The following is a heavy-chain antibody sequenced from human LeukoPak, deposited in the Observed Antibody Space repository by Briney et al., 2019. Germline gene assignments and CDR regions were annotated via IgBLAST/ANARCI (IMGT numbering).Heavy chain of an antibody. CDR2: IRSKAYGGTT. CDR3: TRDPVYSSSWYWALYYYYGMDV. Sequence: PGGSLRLSCTASGFTFGDYAMSWVRQAPGKGLEWVGFIRSKAYGGTTEYAASVKGRFTISRDDSKSIAYLQMNSLKTKDTAVYYCTRDPVYSSSWYWALYYYYGMDVWGQGTTVTVSS. V-gene: IGHV3-49*04. CDR1: GFTFGDYA. D-gene: IGHD6-13*01. J-gene: IGHJ6*02.